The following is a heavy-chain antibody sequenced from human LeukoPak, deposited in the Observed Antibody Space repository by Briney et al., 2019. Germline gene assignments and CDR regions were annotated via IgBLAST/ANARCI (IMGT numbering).Heavy chain of an antibody. J-gene: IGHJ3*02. V-gene: IGHV3-30-3*01. Sequence: GGSLRLSCAASGFTFSSYAMHWVRQAPGKGLEWVAVISYDGSNKYYADSVKGRFTISRDNSKNTLYLQMNSLRAEDTAVYYCARDRDSSSWYRHAFGIWGQGTMVTVSS. CDR3: ARDRDSSSWYRHAFGI. CDR1: GFTFSSYA. D-gene: IGHD6-13*01. CDR2: ISYDGSNK.